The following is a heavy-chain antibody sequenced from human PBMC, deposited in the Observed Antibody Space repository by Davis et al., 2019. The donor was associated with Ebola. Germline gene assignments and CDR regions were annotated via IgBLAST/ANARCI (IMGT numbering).Heavy chain of an antibody. D-gene: IGHD2-2*01. CDR2: IKQDGSEK. V-gene: IGHV3-7*01. J-gene: IGHJ4*02. CDR3: FPTGSNLFDY. Sequence: GESLKISCDGSGFTFSAYWMSWVRQAPGKGLEWVANIKQDGSEKYYVGSVKGRFTISRDNAKNSLYLQMNSLFAEDTAVYYCFPTGSNLFDYRGQGTLVTVSS. CDR1: GFTFSAYW.